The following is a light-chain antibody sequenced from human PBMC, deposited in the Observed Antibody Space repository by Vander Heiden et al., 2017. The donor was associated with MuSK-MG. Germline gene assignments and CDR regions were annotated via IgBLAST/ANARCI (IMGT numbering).Light chain of an antibody. CDR2: DAS. J-gene: IGKJ1*01. CDR1: QSVSNF. V-gene: IGKV3-11*01. Sequence: ETVLTQSPATLSLSPGERATLSCRASQSVSNFLAWYQQKPGQAPRLLIYDASNGAAGIPARFSGSGSGTDFTLTISSLESEDSAIYYYQRRSNWPQTFGQGTKVEIK. CDR3: QRRSNWPQT.